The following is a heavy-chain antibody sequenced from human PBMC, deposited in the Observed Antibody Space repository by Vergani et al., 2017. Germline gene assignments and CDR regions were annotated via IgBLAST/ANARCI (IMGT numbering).Heavy chain of an antibody. V-gene: IGHV1-2*02. CDR1: GLIFTDQY. J-gene: IGHJ5*02. Sequence: QVQLVQSGAEVKKPGASVKVSCKASGLIFTDQYIHWVRQAPGQGLEYMGWISPNSGGTNYAQKFQGRVTMTRDTSISTDYMELSNLRSDDTAVYYCARDGLPWNSGRSWFDPWGQGTLVTVSS. D-gene: IGHD1-7*01. CDR2: ISPNSGGT. CDR3: ARDGLPWNSGRSWFDP.